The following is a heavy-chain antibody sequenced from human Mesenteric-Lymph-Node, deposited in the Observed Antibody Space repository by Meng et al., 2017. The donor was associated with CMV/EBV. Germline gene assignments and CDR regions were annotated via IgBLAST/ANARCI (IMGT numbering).Heavy chain of an antibody. V-gene: IGHV3-66*02. CDR1: GFTFSSYA. CDR2: IYSGGST. D-gene: IGHD3-3*01. J-gene: IGHJ4*02. CDR3: ARDPTRAIFGVLPAV. Sequence: GESLKISCAASGFTFSSYAMSWVRQAPGKGLEWVSVIYSGGSTYYADSVKGRFTISRDNSKNTLYLQMNSLRAEDTAVYYCARDPTRAIFGVLPAVWGQGTLVTVSS.